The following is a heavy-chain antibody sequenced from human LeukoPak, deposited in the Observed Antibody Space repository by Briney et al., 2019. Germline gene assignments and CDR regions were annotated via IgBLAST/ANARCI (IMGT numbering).Heavy chain of an antibody. D-gene: IGHD6-19*01. CDR2: IYPGDSDT. Sequence: GESLKISCKGSGYSFTSYCIGWVRQMPGKGLEWMGIIYPGDSDTRYSPSFQGQVTISADKSISTAYLQWSSLKASDTAMYYCARQSSGWFHGSDAFDIWGQGTMVTVSS. V-gene: IGHV5-51*01. CDR3: ARQSSGWFHGSDAFDI. J-gene: IGHJ3*02. CDR1: GYSFTSYC.